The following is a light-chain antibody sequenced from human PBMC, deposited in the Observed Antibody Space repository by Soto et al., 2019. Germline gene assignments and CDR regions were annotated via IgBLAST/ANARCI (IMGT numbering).Light chain of an antibody. J-gene: IGLJ1*01. CDR2: EVS. Sequence: QSALTQPASVSGSPGQSITISCTGTSSDVGGYHYVSWYQQHPGKAPKLMIYEVSNRPSGVSNRFSGSKSGNTASLTISGLQAEDEADYYCSSYTGSSTPYVFGTGTKLTVL. V-gene: IGLV2-14*01. CDR1: SSDVGGYHY. CDR3: SSYTGSSTPYV.